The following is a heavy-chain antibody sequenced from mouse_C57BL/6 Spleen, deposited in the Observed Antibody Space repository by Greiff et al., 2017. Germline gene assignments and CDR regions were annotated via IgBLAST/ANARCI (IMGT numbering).Heavy chain of an antibody. CDR3: ARDYGSSFSDV. CDR1: GYTFTSYW. J-gene: IGHJ1*03. CDR2: IHPNSGST. D-gene: IGHD1-1*01. V-gene: IGHV1-64*01. Sequence: VQLQQPGAELVKPGASVKLSCKASGYTFTSYWMHWVKQRPGQGLEWIGMIHPNSGSTNYNEKFKSKDTLTVDKSSSTAYMQLSSLTSEDSAVXYCARDYGSSFSDVWGTGTTVTVSS.